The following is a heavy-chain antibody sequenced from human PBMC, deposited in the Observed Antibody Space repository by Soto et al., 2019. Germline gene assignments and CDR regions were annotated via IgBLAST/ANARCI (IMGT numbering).Heavy chain of an antibody. CDR2: IYYSGST. Sequence: TSETLSLTCTVSGGSISSGDYYWSWIRQPPGKGLEWIGYIYYSGSTNYNPSLKSRVTISVDTSKNQFSLKLSSVTAADTAVYYCARAPVLAAGTGYYSDYWGQGTLVTVSS. CDR1: GGSISSGDYY. CDR3: ARAPVLAAGTGYYSDY. J-gene: IGHJ4*02. V-gene: IGHV4-61*08. D-gene: IGHD6-13*01.